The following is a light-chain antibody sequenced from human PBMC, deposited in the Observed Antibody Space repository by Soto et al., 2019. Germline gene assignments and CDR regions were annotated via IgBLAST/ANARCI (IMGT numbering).Light chain of an antibody. J-gene: IGKJ2*01. Sequence: EMVMTQSPATLSVSPGERVTLSCRASQPVGRNFAWYRQRPCQSPTLLIYGASTRSTDIPPRFSGSGSGTNCTLTISSLQSEDFAVYYCQQYINWPYTFSQGTKLEI. CDR1: QPVGRN. CDR2: GAS. V-gene: IGKV3-15*01. CDR3: QQYINWPYT.